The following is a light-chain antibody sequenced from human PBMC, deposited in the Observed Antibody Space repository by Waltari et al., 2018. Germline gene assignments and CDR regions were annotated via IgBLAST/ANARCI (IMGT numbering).Light chain of an antibody. CDR3: CSYAGSSTLV. CDR2: EDS. Sequence: HSALTQPASVSGSPGQSITISCTGTSSDVGRYNLVSWYQQHPDKAPKLMIYEDSKRPSGVSNRFSGSKSGNTASLTISGLQAEDEADYYCCSYAGSSTLVFGGGTKLTVL. J-gene: IGLJ3*02. CDR1: SSDVGRYNL. V-gene: IGLV2-23*01.